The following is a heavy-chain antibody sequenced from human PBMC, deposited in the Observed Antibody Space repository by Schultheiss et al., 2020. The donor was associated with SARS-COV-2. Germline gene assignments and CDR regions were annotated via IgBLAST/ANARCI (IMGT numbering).Heavy chain of an antibody. J-gene: IGHJ6*02. CDR3: AKGRTTSYYSALDV. V-gene: IGHV3-53*01. D-gene: IGHD1-7*01. Sequence: GGSLRLSCAASGFTFSSYWMHWVRQAPGKGLVWVSVIYSGGSTYYADSVKGRFTISRDNSKDTLFLQMSSLGAEDTAVYYCAKGRTTSYYSALDVWGQGTTVTVSS. CDR2: IYSGGST. CDR1: GFTFSSYW.